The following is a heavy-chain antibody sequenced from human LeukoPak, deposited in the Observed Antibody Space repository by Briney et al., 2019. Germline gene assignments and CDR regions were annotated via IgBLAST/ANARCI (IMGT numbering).Heavy chain of an antibody. CDR3: ARDLDETSAVRGVIITWWFDP. CDR1: GYTFTSYG. Sequence: ASVKVSCKASGYTFTSYGISWVRQAPGQGLEWMGWISAYNGNTNYAQKLQGRVTMTTDTSTSIAYMELRSLRSDDTAVYYCARDLDETSAVRGVIITWWFDPWGQGTLVTVSS. D-gene: IGHD3-10*01. CDR2: ISAYNGNT. J-gene: IGHJ5*02. V-gene: IGHV1-18*01.